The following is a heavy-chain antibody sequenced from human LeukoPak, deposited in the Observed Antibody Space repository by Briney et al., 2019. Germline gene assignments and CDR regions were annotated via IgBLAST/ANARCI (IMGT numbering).Heavy chain of an antibody. J-gene: IGHJ6*02. CDR3: ARHTDYDYYYGMDV. CDR1: GGSISSYY. V-gene: IGHV4-59*08. CDR2: IYNSGST. Sequence: ASETRSLTCTVSGGSISSYYWSWIRQPPRKGLEWIGYIYNSGSTKYNPSLKSRATISVDTSKNQFSLKLSSVTAADTAVYYCARHTDYDYYYGMDVWGQGT.